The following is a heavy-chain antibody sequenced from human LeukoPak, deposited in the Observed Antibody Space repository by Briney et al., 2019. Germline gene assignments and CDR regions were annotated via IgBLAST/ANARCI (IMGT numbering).Heavy chain of an antibody. CDR1: GFTFSSYE. Sequence: PGGSLRLSCAASGFTFSSYEMNWVRQAPGKGLEWVSYISSSGSTIYYADSEKGRFTISRDNAKNSLYLQMNSLRAEDTAVYYCARDGAYGSGSYYNPNPPNYYFYGMDVWGQGTTVTVSS. V-gene: IGHV3-48*03. D-gene: IGHD3-10*01. CDR3: ARDGAYGSGSYYNPNPPNYYFYGMDV. J-gene: IGHJ6*02. CDR2: ISSSGSTI.